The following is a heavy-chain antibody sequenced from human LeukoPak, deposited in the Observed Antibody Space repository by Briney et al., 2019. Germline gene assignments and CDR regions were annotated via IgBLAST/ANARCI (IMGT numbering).Heavy chain of an antibody. J-gene: IGHJ3*02. Sequence: GGTLRLSCAASGFTFSSYGMSWVRQAPGKGLEWVGRIKSKTDGGTTDYAAPVKGRFTISRDDSKNTLYLQMNSLKTEDTAVYYCTTVLGIAVAPDAFDIWGQGTMVTVSS. D-gene: IGHD6-19*01. V-gene: IGHV3-15*01. CDR1: GFTFSSYG. CDR3: TTVLGIAVAPDAFDI. CDR2: IKSKTDGGTT.